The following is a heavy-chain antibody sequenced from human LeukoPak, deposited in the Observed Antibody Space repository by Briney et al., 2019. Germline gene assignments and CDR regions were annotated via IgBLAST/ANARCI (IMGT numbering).Heavy chain of an antibody. CDR2: ISGSGVST. CDR1: GFAFSRYS. J-gene: IGHJ4*02. Sequence: GGSLRLSCAASGFAFSRYSMNWVRQAPGKGLEWVSAISGSGVSTYYADSVKGRFSISRDNAKNSLYLQMNSLRAEDTAVYYCARERGAIDYWGQGTLVTVSS. CDR3: ARERGAIDY. V-gene: IGHV3-21*01. D-gene: IGHD1-26*01.